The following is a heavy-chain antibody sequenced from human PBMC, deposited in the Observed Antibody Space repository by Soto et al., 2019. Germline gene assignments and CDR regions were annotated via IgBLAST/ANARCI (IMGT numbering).Heavy chain of an antibody. CDR1: GGSFSGYY. J-gene: IGHJ5*02. D-gene: IGHD3-9*01. V-gene: IGHV4-34*01. Sequence: PSETLSLTCAVYGGSFSGYYWTWIRQPPGTGLEWIGEINHSGSTNYNPSLKSRVTISVDTSKNQFSLKLSSVTAADTAVYYCARDRSMYYDILTGSRNWFDPWGQGTLVTVSS. CDR2: INHSGST. CDR3: ARDRSMYYDILTGSRNWFDP.